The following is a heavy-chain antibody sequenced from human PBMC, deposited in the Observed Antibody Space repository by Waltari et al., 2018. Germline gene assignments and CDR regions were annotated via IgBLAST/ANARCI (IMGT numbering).Heavy chain of an antibody. Sequence: QVQLVQSGAEVKKPGSSVKVSCKASGGTFSSYAISWVRQAPGHGLEWMGRIIPIFGTANYAQKFRGRVTITADKSTSTAYMELSSLRSEDTAVYYCARRYCSGGSCYSDYYYGMDVWGQGTTVTVSS. CDR3: ARRYCSGGSCYSDYYYGMDV. CDR2: IIPIFGTA. CDR1: GGTFSSYA. D-gene: IGHD2-15*01. V-gene: IGHV1-69*08. J-gene: IGHJ6*02.